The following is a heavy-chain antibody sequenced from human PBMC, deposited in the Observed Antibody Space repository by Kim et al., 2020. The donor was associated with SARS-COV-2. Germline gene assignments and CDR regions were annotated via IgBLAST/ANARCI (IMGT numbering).Heavy chain of an antibody. Sequence: PSLKRRVTISVDTSTNQFSLTLSSVTAADTAVYYCARARYYYDSSGYLDYWGQGTLVTVSS. J-gene: IGHJ4*02. V-gene: IGHV4-31*02. D-gene: IGHD3-22*01. CDR3: ARARYYYDSSGYLDY.